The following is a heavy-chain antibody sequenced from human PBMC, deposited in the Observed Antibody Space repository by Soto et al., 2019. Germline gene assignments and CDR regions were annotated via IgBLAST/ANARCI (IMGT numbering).Heavy chain of an antibody. CDR2: IHYSGATP. V-gene: IGHV1-46*01. CDR1: GYTFTNYY. CDR3: PRGGTAFATIGSFDY. Sequence: ASVKVSCKASGYTFTNYYMHWVRQAPGQGLEWMGVIHYSGATPTYAQKFQGRVTMARDTSTSTVYVELSSLTSEDTAAYYCPRGGTAFATIGSFDYWGQGTLVTVSS. D-gene: IGHD3-16*01. J-gene: IGHJ4*02.